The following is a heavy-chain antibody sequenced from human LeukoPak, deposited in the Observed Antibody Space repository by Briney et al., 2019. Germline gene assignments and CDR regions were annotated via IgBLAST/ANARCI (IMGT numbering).Heavy chain of an antibody. V-gene: IGHV3-20*04. CDR1: GFTFDDYG. CDR3: ARGGWYSSSWYWFDP. Sequence: GGSLRLSCAASGFTFDDYGMSWVRQAPGKGLEWVSGINWNGGSTGYADSVKGRFTISRDNAKNSLYLQTNSLRAEDTALYYCARGGWYSSSWYWFDPWGQGTLVTVSS. D-gene: IGHD6-13*01. CDR2: INWNGGST. J-gene: IGHJ5*02.